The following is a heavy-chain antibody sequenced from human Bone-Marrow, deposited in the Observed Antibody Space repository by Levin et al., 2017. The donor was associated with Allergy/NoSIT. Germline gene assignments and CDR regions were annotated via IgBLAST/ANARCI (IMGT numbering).Heavy chain of an antibody. CDR3: AKDCIMITFGGVIATNPLDY. CDR1: GFTFSSYG. Sequence: GESLKISCAASGFTFSSYGMHWVRQAPGKGLEWVAVISYDGSNKYYADSVKGRFTISRDNSKNTLYLQMNSLRAEDTAVYYCAKDCIMITFGGVIATNPLDYWGQGTLVTVSS. D-gene: IGHD3-16*02. J-gene: IGHJ4*02. CDR2: ISYDGSNK. V-gene: IGHV3-30*18.